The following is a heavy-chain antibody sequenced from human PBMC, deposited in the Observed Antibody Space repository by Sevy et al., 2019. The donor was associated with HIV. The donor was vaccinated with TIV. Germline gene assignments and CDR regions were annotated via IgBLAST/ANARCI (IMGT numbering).Heavy chain of an antibody. V-gene: IGHV3-21*01. J-gene: IGHJ4*02. CDR3: ARTGSHGYDL. CDR2: IRRSSIQV. Sequence: GGSLRLSCAASGFTSSDYSMNWVRQAPGKGLEWVSFIRRSSIQVTYADSVKGRFTVYTDRAKNLLYLQMNSLRAEDTAFYYCARTGSHGYDLWGQGTLVTVSS. D-gene: IGHD5-18*01. CDR1: GFTSSDYS.